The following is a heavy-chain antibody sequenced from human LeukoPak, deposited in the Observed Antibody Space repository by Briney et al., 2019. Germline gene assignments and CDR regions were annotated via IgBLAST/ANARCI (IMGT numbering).Heavy chain of an antibody. V-gene: IGHV1-18*01. CDR1: GYTFPSYG. Sequence: ASVKVSSKASGYTFPSYGIGWVRPALGQGLEWLGWLSAYNGNTNYAQKLQGRVTMTTDTSTSTAYMELRSLRSDDTAVYYCARETDSGGYYAYDYWGRGTLVTVSS. CDR3: ARETDSGGYYAYDY. J-gene: IGHJ4*02. CDR2: LSAYNGNT. D-gene: IGHD3-22*01.